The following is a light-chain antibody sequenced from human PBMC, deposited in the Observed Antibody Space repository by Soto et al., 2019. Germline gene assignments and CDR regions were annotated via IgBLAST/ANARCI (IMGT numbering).Light chain of an antibody. CDR2: GAS. V-gene: IGKV3-15*01. Sequence: VMTQSPTTLSVSPGERATLSCRASHSVSNNLAWYQQKPGQAPRLLIYGASTRATGVPARFSGSGSATQFTLTISSLQSEDFGLYYCHQRQSWPRTFGQGTKVDI. CDR3: HQRQSWPRT. J-gene: IGKJ1*01. CDR1: HSVSNN.